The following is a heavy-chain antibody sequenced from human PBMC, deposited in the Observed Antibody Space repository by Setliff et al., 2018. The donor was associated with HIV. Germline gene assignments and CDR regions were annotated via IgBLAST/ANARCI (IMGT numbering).Heavy chain of an antibody. CDR2: IQTSGRT. V-gene: IGHV4-4*07. J-gene: IGHJ4*02. CDR1: GGSISNYY. Sequence: SETLSLACTVSGGSISNYYWSWIRQPAGKGLEWIGRIQTSGRTNNNPSLKSRVTMSVDTSKNQFSLNLTSVTAADTATYYCVRGGGEHYSLFSGYYTPWGDFWGQGTLVTVSS. D-gene: IGHD3-3*01. CDR3: VRGGGEHYSLFSGYYTPWGDF.